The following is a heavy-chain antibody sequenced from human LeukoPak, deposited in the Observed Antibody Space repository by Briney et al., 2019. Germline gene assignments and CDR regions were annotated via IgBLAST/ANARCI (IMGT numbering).Heavy chain of an antibody. CDR3: AKGVAYYGSGSYSY. J-gene: IGHJ4*02. D-gene: IGHD3-10*01. CDR1: GFTFSSYG. Sequence: PGRSLRLSCAASGFTFSSYGMPWVRQAPGKGLEWVAVISYDGSNKYYADSVKGRFTISRDNSKNTLYLQMNSLRAEDTAVYYCAKGVAYYGSGSYSYWGQGTLVTVSS. CDR2: ISYDGSNK. V-gene: IGHV3-30*18.